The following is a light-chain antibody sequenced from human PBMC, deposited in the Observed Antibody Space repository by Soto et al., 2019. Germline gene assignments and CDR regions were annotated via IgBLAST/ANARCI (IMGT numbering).Light chain of an antibody. J-gene: IGKJ2*01. CDR3: QQSYSTPHT. CDR1: QSISSY. V-gene: IGKV1-39*01. CDR2: AAS. Sequence: DIQMTQYPSSLSASVGDRVTITCRASQSISSYLNWYQQKPGKAPKLLIYAASSLQSVVPSRFSGSGSGTDFTLTISSLQPEDFATYYFQQSYSTPHTFGQGTKLEIK.